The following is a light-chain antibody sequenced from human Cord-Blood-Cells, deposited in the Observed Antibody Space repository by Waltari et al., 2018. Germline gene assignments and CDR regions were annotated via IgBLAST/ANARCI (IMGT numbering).Light chain of an antibody. J-gene: IGLJ3*02. Sequence: QSVLTQPPSVSGAPGQRVTISCTGSRPNIGAGYDVHWYQQLPGPAPKLLIYGNSNRPSGVPDRFSGSKSGTSASLAITGLQAEDEADYYCQSYDSSLSGVFGGGTKLTVL. CDR2: GNS. CDR1: RPNIGAGYD. CDR3: QSYDSSLSGV. V-gene: IGLV1-40*01.